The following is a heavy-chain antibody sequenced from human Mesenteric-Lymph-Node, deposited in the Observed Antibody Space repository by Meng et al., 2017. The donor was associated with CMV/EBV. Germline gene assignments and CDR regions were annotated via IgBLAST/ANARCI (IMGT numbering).Heavy chain of an antibody. CDR2: INHSGST. CDR1: GGSFSGYY. D-gene: IGHD4-23*01. CDR3: ARHQRWLKSEGGFNY. V-gene: IGHV4-34*01. Sequence: QVQLQQWAAGLLKPSETLSLPCAVYGGSFSGYYWSWIRQPPGKGLEWIGEINHSGSTNYNPSLKSRVTISVDTSKNQFSLKLSSVTTADTAVYYCARHQRWLKSEGGFNYWGQGTLVTVSS. J-gene: IGHJ4*02.